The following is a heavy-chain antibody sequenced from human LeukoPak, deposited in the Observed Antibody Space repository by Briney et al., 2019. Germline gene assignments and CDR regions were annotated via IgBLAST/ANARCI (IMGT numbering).Heavy chain of an antibody. V-gene: IGHV3-21*06. CDR1: GFTFSSYW. J-gene: IGHJ4*02. Sequence: GGSLGLSCAASGFTFSSYWMQWVRQAPGKGLEWVSSITGSSDFMSYADSVKGRFTISRDNARNSLYLQLNSLRAEDTAVYYCAGDFSLSRSSDYWGQGTLVTVSS. CDR2: ITGSSDFM. D-gene: IGHD2-15*01. CDR3: AGDFSLSRSSDY.